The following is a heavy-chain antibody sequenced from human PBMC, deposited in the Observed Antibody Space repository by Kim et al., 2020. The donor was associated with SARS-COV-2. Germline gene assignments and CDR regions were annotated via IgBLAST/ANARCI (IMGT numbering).Heavy chain of an antibody. Sequence: GGSLRLSCAASGFTFSSYAMHWVRQAPGKGLEWVAVISYDGSNKYYADSVKGRFTISRDNSKNTLYLQMNSLRAEDTAVYYCANSGYSYGFDYWGQGTLVTVSS. CDR1: GFTFSSYA. CDR3: ANSGYSYGFDY. V-gene: IGHV3-30*04. D-gene: IGHD5-18*01. J-gene: IGHJ4*02. CDR2: ISYDGSNK.